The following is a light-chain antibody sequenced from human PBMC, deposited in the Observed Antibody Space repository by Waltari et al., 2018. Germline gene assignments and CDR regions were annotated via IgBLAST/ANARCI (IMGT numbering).Light chain of an antibody. Sequence: EIVMTPSPVTMPVSPGEGVTLLCTASESVGTDVAWYRHKPGQPPRLLIYYANARATGVPARISGSGSGTDFTLTISSLEPEDFAIYYCQQSRQWPRRTFGQGTKLEI. CDR1: ESVGTD. CDR2: YAN. J-gene: IGKJ2*01. CDR3: QQSRQWPRRT. V-gene: IGKV3D-15*01.